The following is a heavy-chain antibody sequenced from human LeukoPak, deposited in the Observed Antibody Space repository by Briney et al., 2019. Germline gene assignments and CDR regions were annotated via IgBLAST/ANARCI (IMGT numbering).Heavy chain of an antibody. V-gene: IGHV3-7*01. J-gene: IGHJ4*02. CDR2: IKQDGSEK. CDR3: ARDLSGSFDY. Sequence: GGSLRLSCAASGFTFNSYWMSWVRQAPGKGLEWVANIKQDGSEKYYVDSVKGRFTISRDNAKNSLYLQMNSLRAEDTAVYYCARDLSGSFDYWGQGTLVTVSS. D-gene: IGHD1-26*01. CDR1: GFTFNSYW.